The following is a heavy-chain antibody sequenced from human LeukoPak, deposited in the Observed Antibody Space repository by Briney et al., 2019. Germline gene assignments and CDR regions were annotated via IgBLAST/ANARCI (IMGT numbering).Heavy chain of an antibody. CDR3: ARAGISGYFYPNEYFNH. CDR1: GFTFSSYS. CDR2: ISSSSGSM. V-gene: IGHV3-21*06. Sequence: PGGSLRLSCAASGFTFSSYSMNWVRQAPGKGLEWVSYISSSSGSMYYLDSVKGRFTISRDNAKNSLYLQMNSLQVEDSAVYFCARAGISGYFYPNEYFNHWGPGTRVLVSS. D-gene: IGHD3-22*01. J-gene: IGHJ1*01.